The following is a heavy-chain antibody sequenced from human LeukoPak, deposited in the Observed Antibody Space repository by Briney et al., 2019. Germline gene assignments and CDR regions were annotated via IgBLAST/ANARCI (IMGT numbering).Heavy chain of an antibody. V-gene: IGHV3-30*18. Sequence: GGSLRLSCAASGFTFSSYGMHWVRQAPGKGLEWVAVISYDGSNKYYADSVKGRFTISRDNSKNTLYLQMNSLRAEDTAVYYCAKVKKDIVVVVAPRHYFYGMDVWGQGTTVTVSS. CDR3: AKVKKDIVVVVAPRHYFYGMDV. CDR1: GFTFSSYG. CDR2: ISYDGSNK. D-gene: IGHD2-15*01. J-gene: IGHJ6*02.